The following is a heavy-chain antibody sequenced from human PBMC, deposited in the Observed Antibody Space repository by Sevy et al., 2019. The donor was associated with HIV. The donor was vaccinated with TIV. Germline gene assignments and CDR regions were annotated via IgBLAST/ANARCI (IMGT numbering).Heavy chain of an antibody. CDR1: GFTFSSYA. D-gene: IGHD2-2*01. CDR2: ISYDGSNK. CDR3: AREVVVPAALNNWFDP. J-gene: IGHJ5*02. Sequence: GGSLRLSCAASGFTFSSYAMHWVRHAPGKGLEWVAVISYDGSNKYYADSVKGRFTISRDNSKNTLYLQMNSLRAEDTAVYYCAREVVVPAALNNWFDPWGQGTLVTVSS. V-gene: IGHV3-30*04.